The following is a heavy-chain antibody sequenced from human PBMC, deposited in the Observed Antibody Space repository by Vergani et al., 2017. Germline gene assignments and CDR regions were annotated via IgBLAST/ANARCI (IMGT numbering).Heavy chain of an antibody. J-gene: IGHJ3*01. CDR2: TYSGGST. V-gene: IGHV3-23*03. D-gene: IGHD2-2*01. CDR1: GFTFSSYA. CDR3: ARDSALLRFKGAFDV. Sequence: EVQLLESGGGLVQPGGSLRLSCAASGFTFSSYAMSWVRQAPGKGLEWISVTYSGGSTDYADSVKGRFTILRDNSKNTLYLQMNSLRAEDTAVYYCARDSALLRFKGAFDVWGQGTMVTVSS.